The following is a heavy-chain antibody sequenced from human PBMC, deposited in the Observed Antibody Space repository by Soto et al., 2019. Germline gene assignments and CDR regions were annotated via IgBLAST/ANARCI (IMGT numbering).Heavy chain of an antibody. CDR1: EFTFSNYA. J-gene: IGHJ6*02. CDR2: ISGSGSIT. Sequence: GGSLRLSCAASEFTFSNYAMTWVRQAPGKGLEWVSSISGSGSITYYAESVKGRFTISRDNSKNTLFLQMNSLRAEDTAVYYCARDGRIAVPYSSSYGIDLCDPRTAVPVSS. D-gene: IGHD6-19*01. CDR3: ARDGRIAVPYSSSYGIDL. V-gene: IGHV3-23*01.